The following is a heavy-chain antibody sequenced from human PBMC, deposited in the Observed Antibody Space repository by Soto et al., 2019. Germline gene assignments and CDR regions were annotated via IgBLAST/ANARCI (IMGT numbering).Heavy chain of an antibody. Sequence: EVQLVESGGGFVQPGGSLRLSCAASGFTFSFYDVNWVRQAPGKGLEWVSYISSGGGTVYYADSVKGRFTISRDNAKNSLYLQMDSLRAEDTAVYYCARKASDDLDSWGQGTLVTVSS. CDR1: GFTFSFYD. J-gene: IGHJ4*02. D-gene: IGHD1-1*01. CDR2: ISSGGGTV. V-gene: IGHV3-48*03. CDR3: ARKASDDLDS.